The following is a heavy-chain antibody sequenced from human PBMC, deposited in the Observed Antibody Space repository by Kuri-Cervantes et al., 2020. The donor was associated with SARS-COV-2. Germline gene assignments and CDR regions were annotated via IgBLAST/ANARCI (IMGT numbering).Heavy chain of an antibody. V-gene: IGHV3-7*01. CDR1: GFTFSSYW. J-gene: IGHJ4*02. Sequence: GGSLRLSCAASGFTFSSYWMSWVRQAPGKGLEWVANIKQDGSEKYYVDSVKGRFTISRDNAKNSLYLQMNSLRAEDTAVYYCARGFLGYDFWSGYDYWGQGTLVTVPS. CDR2: IKQDGSEK. D-gene: IGHD3-3*01. CDR3: ARGFLGYDFWSGYDY.